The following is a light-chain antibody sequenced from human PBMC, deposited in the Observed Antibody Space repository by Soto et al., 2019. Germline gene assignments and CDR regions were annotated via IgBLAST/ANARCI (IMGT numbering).Light chain of an antibody. V-gene: IGLV1-44*01. CDR1: SSNIGSNT. CDR3: ATWDDSLNGWV. CDR2: AYI. Sequence: QSVLTQPPSASGTPGQSVTISCSGSSSNIGSNTVNWYRRLPGTAPKLLIYAYIQRPSGVPDRFSGSKSGTSASLAISGLQSEDEADYYCATWDDSLNGWVFGGGTKLTVL. J-gene: IGLJ3*02.